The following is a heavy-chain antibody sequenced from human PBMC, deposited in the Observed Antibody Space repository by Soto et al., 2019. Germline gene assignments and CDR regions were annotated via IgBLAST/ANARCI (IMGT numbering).Heavy chain of an antibody. J-gene: IGHJ6*02. CDR2: IYPGDSDT. D-gene: IGHD3-9*01. CDR1: GYSFTSYW. Sequence: GEXLKISCEGSGYSFTSYWIGWVRPMPGKGLEWMGIIYPGDSDTRYSPSFQGQVTISADKSISTAYLQWSSLKASDTAMYYCARALRYFDWSNYYGMDVWGQGTTVTVSS. CDR3: ARALRYFDWSNYYGMDV. V-gene: IGHV5-51*01.